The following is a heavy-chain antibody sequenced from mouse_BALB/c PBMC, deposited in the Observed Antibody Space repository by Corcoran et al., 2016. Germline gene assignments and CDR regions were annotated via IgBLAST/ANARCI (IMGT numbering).Heavy chain of an antibody. J-gene: IGHJ3*01. CDR1: GYTFTNYG. CDR2: INTYTGEP. CDR3: ARKELLRFAY. V-gene: IGHV9-1*02. D-gene: IGHD2-12*01. Sequence: QIQLVQSGPELKKPGETVKISCKASGYTFTNYGMNWVKQAPGKGLKWMGWINTYTGEPTYADDFKGRFAFSLETSASTAYLQINNLKNEDMATYFCARKELLRFAYWGQGTLVIVSA.